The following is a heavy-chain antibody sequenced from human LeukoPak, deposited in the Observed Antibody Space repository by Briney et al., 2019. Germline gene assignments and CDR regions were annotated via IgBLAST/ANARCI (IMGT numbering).Heavy chain of an antibody. D-gene: IGHD6-13*01. CDR3: ARGSAAAGTYWFDP. Sequence: PGGSLRLSCAASGFTLSSYWMSWVRQAPGKGLEGVANIKQDGSEKYYVDSVKGRFTISRDNAKHSLYLQMNSLRAEETAVYYCARGSAAAGTYWFDPWGQGTLVTVSS. V-gene: IGHV3-7*01. J-gene: IGHJ5*02. CDR1: GFTLSSYW. CDR2: IKQDGSEK.